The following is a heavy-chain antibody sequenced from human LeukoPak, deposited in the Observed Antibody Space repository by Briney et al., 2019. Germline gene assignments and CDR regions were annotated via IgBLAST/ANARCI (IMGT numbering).Heavy chain of an antibody. CDR1: GFTFSSQW. CDR2: INQGGTEK. CDR3: SREHYFYYMDV. J-gene: IGHJ6*03. V-gene: IGHV3-7*01. Sequence: GGSLRLSCADSGFTFSSQWMSWVRQAPGKGLEWVANINQGGTEKYYVDSVKGRFTISRDNAENSLYLQMNSLRAEDTAVYYCSREHYFYYMDVWGKGTTVTVSS.